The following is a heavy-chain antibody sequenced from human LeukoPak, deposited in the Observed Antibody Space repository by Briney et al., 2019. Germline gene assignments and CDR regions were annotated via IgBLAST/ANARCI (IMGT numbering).Heavy chain of an antibody. Sequence: SETLSLTCTVSDGSISSYYWSWIRQPPGKGLEWIGYIYYSGSTNYNPSLKSRVTISVDTSKNQFSLKLSSVTAADTAVYYCARVITIFGVVYIDYWGQGTLVTVSS. J-gene: IGHJ4*02. CDR3: ARVITIFGVVYIDY. V-gene: IGHV4-59*01. CDR2: IYYSGST. D-gene: IGHD3-3*01. CDR1: DGSISSYY.